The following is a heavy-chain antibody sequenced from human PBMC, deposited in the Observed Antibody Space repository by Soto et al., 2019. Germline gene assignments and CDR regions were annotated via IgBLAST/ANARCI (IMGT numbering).Heavy chain of an antibody. V-gene: IGHV4-59*01. CDR1: GGSISSYY. CDR3: ARWRYVYSFDY. D-gene: IGHD5-18*01. J-gene: IGHJ4*02. CDR2: IYYSGST. Sequence: QVQLQESGPGLVKPSETLSLTCTVSGGSISSYYWSWIRQPPGKGLEWIGYIYYSGSTNYNPSLKXRXTXSLXTSKSQFSLKLSSVTAADTAVYYCARWRYVYSFDYWGQGTLGTVSS.